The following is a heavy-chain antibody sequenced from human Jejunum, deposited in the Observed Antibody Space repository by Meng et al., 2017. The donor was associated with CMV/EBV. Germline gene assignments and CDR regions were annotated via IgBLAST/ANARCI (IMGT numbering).Heavy chain of an antibody. Sequence: GYTFNTYGVAWVRQAPGQRLEWMGWISVYNGNSNYAQKFQGRVTMNTDTSTSTAYMELRNLRDDDTAVYYCATPYGGNSRGGFDPWGQGTLVTVSS. CDR2: ISVYNGNS. D-gene: IGHD4-23*01. V-gene: IGHV1-18*01. CDR1: GYTFNTYG. CDR3: ATPYGGNSRGGFDP. J-gene: IGHJ5*02.